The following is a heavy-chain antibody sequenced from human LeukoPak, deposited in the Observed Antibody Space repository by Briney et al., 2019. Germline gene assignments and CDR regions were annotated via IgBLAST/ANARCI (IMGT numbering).Heavy chain of an antibody. D-gene: IGHD6-13*01. CDR2: IYYSGST. J-gene: IGHJ4*02. Sequence: PSETLSLTCTVSGGSISSSSYYWGWIRQPPGKGLEWIGSIYYSGSTYYNPSLKSRVTISVDTSKNQFSLKLSSVTAADTAVYYCARFSSSSSYFDYWGQGTLVTVS. CDR3: ARFSSSSSYFDY. CDR1: GGSISSSSYY. V-gene: IGHV4-39*01.